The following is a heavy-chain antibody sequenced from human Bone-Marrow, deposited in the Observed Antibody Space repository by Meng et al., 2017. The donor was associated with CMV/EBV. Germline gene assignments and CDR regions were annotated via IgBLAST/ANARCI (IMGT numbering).Heavy chain of an antibody. J-gene: IGHJ4*02. D-gene: IGHD1-26*01. CDR2: ISWNSGSI. Sequence: SLKISCAASGFTFDDYAMHWVRQAPGKGLEWVSGISWNSGSIGYADSVKGRFTISRDNAKNSLYLQMNSLRAEDTAVYYCARDKWELFFDYWGQGALVTVSS. CDR3: ARDKWELFFDY. V-gene: IGHV3-9*01. CDR1: GFTFDDYA.